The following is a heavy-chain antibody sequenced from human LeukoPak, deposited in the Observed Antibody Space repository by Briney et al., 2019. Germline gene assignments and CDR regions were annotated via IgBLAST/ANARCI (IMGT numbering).Heavy chain of an antibody. Sequence: GASVKVSCKASGYTFTSYGISWVRQAPGQGLEWMGWISAYNGNTNYAQKLQGRVTMTTDTSTSTAYMELSRMTYDDTAVYYCARGGSLRDPNDIFGIWGRGTMVTVSS. CDR2: ISAYNGNT. D-gene: IGHD3-9*01. CDR3: ARGGSLRDPNDIFGI. CDR1: GYTFTSYG. J-gene: IGHJ3*02. V-gene: IGHV1-18*01.